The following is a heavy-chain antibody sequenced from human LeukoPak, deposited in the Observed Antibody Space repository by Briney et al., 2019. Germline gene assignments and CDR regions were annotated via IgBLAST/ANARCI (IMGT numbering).Heavy chain of an antibody. CDR1: CGSISSSSYY. Sequence: SETLSLTCTVSCGSISSSSYYWGWIRQPPVKGLEWIGSIYYSGSTYYNPSLKSRVTISVDTSKNQFSLKLSSVTAADTAVYYCARDKVLTMVRGVTSLFDYWGQGTLVTVSS. CDR2: IYYSGST. V-gene: IGHV4-39*07. CDR3: ARDKVLTMVRGVTSLFDY. J-gene: IGHJ4*02. D-gene: IGHD3-10*01.